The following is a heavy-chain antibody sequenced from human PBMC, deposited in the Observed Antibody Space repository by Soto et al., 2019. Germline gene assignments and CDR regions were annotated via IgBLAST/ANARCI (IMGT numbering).Heavy chain of an antibody. D-gene: IGHD5-12*01. CDR1: GFTFTSYA. J-gene: IGHJ4*01. V-gene: IGHV3-23*01. CDR3: AKDRGSGYTLDY. Sequence: GGSLRLSCAPSGFTFTSYAMNWVRQAPGKGLQWVSGISANGATTYYADSVKGRFTISRDNSKNTLFLQMDSLRVEDTALYYFAKDRGSGYTLDYWGHGTLVTVSS. CDR2: ISANGATT.